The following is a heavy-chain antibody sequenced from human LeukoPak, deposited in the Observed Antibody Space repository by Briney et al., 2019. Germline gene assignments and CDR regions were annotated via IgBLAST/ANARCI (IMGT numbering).Heavy chain of an antibody. V-gene: IGHV3-7*04. J-gene: IGHJ4*02. D-gene: IGHD3-10*01. Sequence: GGSLRLSCAASGFTFSNYWMSWVRQAPGKGLEWVANIEQDGSAKYYVVSVDGRFTVSRDNAENSLYLQMNFLRAEDTAVYYCARADYYGSILDYWGQGSLVTVSS. CDR2: IEQDGSAK. CDR3: ARADYYGSILDY. CDR1: GFTFSNYW.